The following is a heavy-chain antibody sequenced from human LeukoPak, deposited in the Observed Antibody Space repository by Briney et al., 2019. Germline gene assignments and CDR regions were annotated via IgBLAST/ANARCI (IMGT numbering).Heavy chain of an antibody. V-gene: IGHV3-48*02. CDR1: GFTFSSYS. J-gene: IGHJ4*01. CDR3: ARDRTTLIDY. Sequence: GGSLRLSCSASGFTFSSYSMDWVRRAPGKGLEWLSYITSSSGTIYADSVKGRFTVSRDNAKNSLYLQMNSLRDEDTAVYYCARDRTTLIDYWGQGIQVTVSS. CDR2: ITSSSGTI. D-gene: IGHD1-14*01.